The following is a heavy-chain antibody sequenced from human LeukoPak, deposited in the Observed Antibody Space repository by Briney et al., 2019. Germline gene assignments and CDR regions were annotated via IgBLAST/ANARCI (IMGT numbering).Heavy chain of an antibody. CDR1: GYTFTSYD. D-gene: IGHD2-15*01. CDR3: AREGRVVVAAKAWRYYFDY. CDR2: LNPNTGNT. J-gene: IGHJ4*02. Sequence: GASVKVSCKASGYTFTSYDINWVRQATGQGLEWMRWLNPNTGNTGYAQNFQGRVTMTRNTSISTAYMELSSLRSEDTAVYFCAREGRVVVAAKAWRYYFDYWGQGTLVTVSS. V-gene: IGHV1-8*01.